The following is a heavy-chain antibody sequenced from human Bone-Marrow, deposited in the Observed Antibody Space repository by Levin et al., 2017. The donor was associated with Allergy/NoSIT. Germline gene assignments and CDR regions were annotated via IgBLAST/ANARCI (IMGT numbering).Heavy chain of an antibody. Sequence: SETLPLTCAVSGGSFSGYYWNWIRQTPGKGLEWIGEINESESTNSNPSLRSRVSISMDTSRNQFSLRLTSVTAADTAVYYCARGGTPRKYDYHRYFGRKTNQKVAFDIWGQGTGVTVSS. CDR2: INESEST. J-gene: IGHJ3*02. CDR1: GGSFSGYY. V-gene: IGHV4-34*01. D-gene: IGHD3-9*01. CDR3: ARGGTPRKYDYHRYFGRKTNQKVAFDI.